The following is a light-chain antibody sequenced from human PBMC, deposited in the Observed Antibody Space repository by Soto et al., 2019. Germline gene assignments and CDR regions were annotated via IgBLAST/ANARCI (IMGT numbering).Light chain of an antibody. Sequence: DIQMTQSPSSLSASVGDRVTITCRASQIIDKYLNWYQQKPGKAPKLLIYAASNLQSGVPSRFSGSGSGTDFTLTISSLQPEDFGTYYCQQSYSIPYTFGQGTKLEIK. CDR1: QIIDKY. CDR3: QQSYSIPYT. CDR2: AAS. J-gene: IGKJ2*01. V-gene: IGKV1-39*01.